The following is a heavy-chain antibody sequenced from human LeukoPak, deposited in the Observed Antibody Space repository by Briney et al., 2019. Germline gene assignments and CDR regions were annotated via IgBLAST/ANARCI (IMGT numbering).Heavy chain of an antibody. Sequence: ASVKVSCKASGYTFTGYYMHWVRQAPGQGLEWMGWINPNSGGTNYAQKFQGRVTMTRDTSISTAYMELSRLRSDDTAVYYCARAPPFGPFEYSSSLGAFDIWGQGTMVTVS. V-gene: IGHV1-2*02. D-gene: IGHD6-6*01. J-gene: IGHJ3*02. CDR1: GYTFTGYY. CDR3: ARAPPFGPFEYSSSLGAFDI. CDR2: INPNSGGT.